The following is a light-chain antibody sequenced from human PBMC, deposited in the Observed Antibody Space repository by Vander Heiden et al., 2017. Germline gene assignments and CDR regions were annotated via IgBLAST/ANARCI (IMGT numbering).Light chain of an antibody. CDR3: QVWDGISDHPNWV. CDR1: YIGDKS. CDR2: DGS. J-gene: IGLJ3*02. Sequence: SYVLTQPPSVSVAPGRTARITCGGNYIGDKSVHWYQLKPGQAPVLVVYDGSDRPSGIPERFSGSNSGNTATLTISRVEAGDEADYYCQVWDGISDHPNWVFGGGTKLTVL. V-gene: IGLV3-21*02.